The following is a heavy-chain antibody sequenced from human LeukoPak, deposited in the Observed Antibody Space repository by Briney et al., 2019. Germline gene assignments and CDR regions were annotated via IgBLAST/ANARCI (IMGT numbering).Heavy chain of an antibody. J-gene: IGHJ4*02. CDR2: IFPGGNT. CDR1: GASISSSRSF. CDR3: ARPQLGSSAGYVDY. V-gene: IGHV4-39*01. Sequence: PSETLSLTCTVSGASISSSRSFWGWIRQPPGKGLEWIVSIFPGGNTYYNPSLNSRVSISIDTSKNQFSLRLSSVTAADTAFYFCARPQLGSSAGYVDYWGQGILVTVSS. D-gene: IGHD3-9*01.